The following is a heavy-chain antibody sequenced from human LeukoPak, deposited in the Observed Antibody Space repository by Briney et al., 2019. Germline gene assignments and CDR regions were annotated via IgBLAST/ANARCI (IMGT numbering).Heavy chain of an antibody. CDR1: GGSISSYY. Sequence: SETLSLTCTVSGGSISSYYWSWIRQPPGKGLEWIGYIYYSGSTNYNPSLKSRVTMSVDTSKNQFSLKLSSVTAADTAVYYCARESRGLTYYFDYWGQGTLVTVSS. CDR2: IYYSGST. J-gene: IGHJ4*02. CDR3: ARESRGLTYYFDY. V-gene: IGHV4-59*01.